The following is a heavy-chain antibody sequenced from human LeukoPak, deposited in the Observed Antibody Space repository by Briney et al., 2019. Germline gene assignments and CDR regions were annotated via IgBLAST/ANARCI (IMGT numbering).Heavy chain of an antibody. V-gene: IGHV1-2*02. CDR2: INPNSGGT. J-gene: IGHJ4*02. CDR1: GYTFTGYY. CDR3: ARWVQSRGSGSYTRILDY. D-gene: IGHD3-10*01. Sequence: GASVKVSCKASGYTFTGYYMHWVRQAPGQGLEWMGWINPNSGGTNYAQKFQGRVTMTRDTSISTAYMELSRLRSDDTAVYYCARWVQSRGSGSYTRILDYWGQGTLVTVSS.